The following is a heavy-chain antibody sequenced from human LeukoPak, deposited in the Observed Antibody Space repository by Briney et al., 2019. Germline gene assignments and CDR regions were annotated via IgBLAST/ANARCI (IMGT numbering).Heavy chain of an antibody. V-gene: IGHV3-7*01. D-gene: IGHD2-15*01. Sequence: PGGSLRLSCAASGFTFSSYWMSWVRQAPGKGLEWVANIKQDGSEKYYVDSVKGRFTISRDNAKNSLYLQMNNLRAEDTAVYYCARDLRDMGDAFDIWGQGTMVTVSS. J-gene: IGHJ3*02. CDR1: GFTFSSYW. CDR3: ARDLRDMGDAFDI. CDR2: IKQDGSEK.